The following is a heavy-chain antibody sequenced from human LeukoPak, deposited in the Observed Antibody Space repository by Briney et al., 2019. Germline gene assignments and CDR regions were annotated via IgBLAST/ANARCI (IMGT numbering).Heavy chain of an antibody. D-gene: IGHD3-10*01. Sequence: ASVKVSCKASGYAFTSYGIGWVRQAPGQGLEWMGWISAYNGNTNYAQKLQGRVTMTTDTSTSTAYMELRSLRSDDTAVYYCARYYYGSGSYYNHFDYWGQGTLVTVSS. V-gene: IGHV1-18*01. CDR3: ARYYYGSGSYYNHFDY. CDR1: GYAFTSYG. J-gene: IGHJ4*02. CDR2: ISAYNGNT.